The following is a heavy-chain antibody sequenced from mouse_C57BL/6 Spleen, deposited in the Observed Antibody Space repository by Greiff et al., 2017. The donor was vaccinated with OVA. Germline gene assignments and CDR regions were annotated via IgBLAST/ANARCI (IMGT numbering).Heavy chain of an antibody. CDR2: ISSGSSTI. V-gene: IGHV5-17*01. CDR3: AKGVYYDYDPYAMDY. J-gene: IGHJ4*01. D-gene: IGHD2-4*01. CDR1: GFTFSDYG. Sequence: EVQVVESGGGLVKPGGSLKLSCAASGFTFSDYGMHWVRQAPEKGLEWVAYISSGSSTIYYADTVKGRFTISRDNAKNTLFLQMTSLRSEDTAMYYCAKGVYYDYDPYAMDYWGQGTSVTVSS.